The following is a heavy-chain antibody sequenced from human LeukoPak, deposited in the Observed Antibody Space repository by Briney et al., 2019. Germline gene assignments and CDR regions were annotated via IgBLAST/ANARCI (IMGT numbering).Heavy chain of an antibody. J-gene: IGHJ3*02. CDR2: IRSKAYGGTT. CDR3: TPPYHYDSSAYYDAFDI. CDR1: GFTFGDYA. D-gene: IGHD3-22*01. V-gene: IGHV3-49*03. Sequence: GGSLRLSCTASGFTFGDYAMSWFRQAPGKGLEWVGFIRSKAYGGTTEYAASVKGRFTISRDDSKSIAYLQMNSLKTEDTAVYYCTPPYHYDSSAYYDAFDIWGQGTMVTVSS.